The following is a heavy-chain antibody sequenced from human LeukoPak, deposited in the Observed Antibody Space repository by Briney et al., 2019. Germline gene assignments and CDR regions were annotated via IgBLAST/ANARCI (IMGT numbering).Heavy chain of an antibody. CDR1: GFTVSTNY. J-gene: IGHJ3*01. V-gene: IGHV3-53*01. D-gene: IGHD1-26*01. Sequence: GGSLRLSCAASGFTVSTNYINWVRQPPGKGLEWVSTIFSGGTTYYADSVKGRFTSSRDISKNTLYLQMNSLRAEDTAVYYCASRSGGTYVQDAFDVWGQGTMVTVSS. CDR3: ASRSGGTYVQDAFDV. CDR2: IFSGGTT.